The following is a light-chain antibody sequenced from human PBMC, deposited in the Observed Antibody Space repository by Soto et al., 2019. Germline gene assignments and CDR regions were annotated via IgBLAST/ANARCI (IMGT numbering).Light chain of an antibody. Sequence: QSALTQPPSASGSLGQSVTISCTGTSSDVGGYNYVSWHQQHPRKAPKVMIYEVTKRPAGIPDRCSGSKSGNTASLTDSGLQAEDEADYYCSSFAGGGNPVLLGGGTQLTVL. CDR1: SSDVGGYNY. CDR3: SSFAGGGNPVL. V-gene: IGLV2-8*01. CDR2: EVT. J-gene: IGLJ7*01.